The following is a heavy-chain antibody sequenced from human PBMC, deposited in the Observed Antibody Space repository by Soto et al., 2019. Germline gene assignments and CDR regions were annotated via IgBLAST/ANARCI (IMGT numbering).Heavy chain of an antibody. CDR2: ISGGADAT. D-gene: IGHD2-2*01. V-gene: IGHV3-23*01. CDR3: AKGGDGYCSTTSCLFHFDY. Sequence: EVQLLESGGGLVQTGGSLRLSCAASGFTFSTYAMSWVRQAPGKGLEWVSTISGGADATFYADSVKGRFAIFRDNSRTMFYLQMNSLRAEDTAVHYCAKGGDGYCSTTSCLFHFDYWGPGTLATVSS. CDR1: GFTFSTYA. J-gene: IGHJ4*02.